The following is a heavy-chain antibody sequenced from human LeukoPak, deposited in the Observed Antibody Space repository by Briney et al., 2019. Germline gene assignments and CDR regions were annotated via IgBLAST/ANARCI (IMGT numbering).Heavy chain of an antibody. Sequence: QPGGSLGLSCAAPGFTFSYYWMRWVRQAPGKGLEWVANIKEDGSGKTYVDSVRGRFTVSIDNAKNSVYLQMSILRAEDTAVYYCVSTTGPWGQGTLVTVSS. J-gene: IGHJ5*02. D-gene: IGHD1-7*01. V-gene: IGHV3-7*01. CDR1: GFTFSYYW. CDR3: VSTTGP. CDR2: IKEDGSGK.